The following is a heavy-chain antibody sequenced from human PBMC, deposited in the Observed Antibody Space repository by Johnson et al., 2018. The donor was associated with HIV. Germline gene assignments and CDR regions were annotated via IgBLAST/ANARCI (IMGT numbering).Heavy chain of an antibody. CDR3: ARERFSDILTGYHAFDV. Sequence: VQLVESGGGVVRPGGSLRLSCAASGFTVSNNYLGWVRQAPGKGLEWVSIIYSGGTTYHADSVKGRFTISRDNSKNTVYLQMNSLRAEDTAVYYCARERFSDILTGYHAFDVWGQGTMVTVSS. J-gene: IGHJ3*01. D-gene: IGHD3-9*01. CDR2: IYSGGTT. V-gene: IGHV3-66*01. CDR1: GFTVSNNY.